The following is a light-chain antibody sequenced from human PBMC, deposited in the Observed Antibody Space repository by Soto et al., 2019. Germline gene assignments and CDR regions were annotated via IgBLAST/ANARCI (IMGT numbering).Light chain of an antibody. J-gene: IGKJ5*01. V-gene: IGKV3-11*01. CDR2: DTS. CDR1: QSVNNY. CDR3: QQYGNLIT. Sequence: EIVSTQSPATLSLSPGERATLSCTASQSVNNYLAWYQQKPGQAPRLLISDTSNRATDIPARFSGSGSGTDFTLTISSAEPEDSAVYYCQQYGNLITFGQGTRLELK.